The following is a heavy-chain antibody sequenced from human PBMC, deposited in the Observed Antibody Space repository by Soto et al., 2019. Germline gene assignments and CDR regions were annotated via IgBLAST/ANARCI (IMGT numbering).Heavy chain of an antibody. CDR2: ITPLTGST. CDR3: ARQGSGSEYPQYFYYGMDV. CDR1: GDTFRKDT. D-gene: IGHD5-12*01. V-gene: IGHV1-69*01. J-gene: IGHJ6*02. Sequence: QVQLVQSGAEVKKPGSSVKVSCKASGDTFRKDTFSWVRQAPGQGLEWMGGITPLTGSTEYVQKFQGRVTITADEFTATVYMELTKMRSEDTTIYYCARQGSGSEYPQYFYYGMDVWGQGTTAAASS.